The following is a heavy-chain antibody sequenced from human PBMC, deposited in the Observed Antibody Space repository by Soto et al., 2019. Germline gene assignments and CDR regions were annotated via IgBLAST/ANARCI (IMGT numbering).Heavy chain of an antibody. CDR3: V. V-gene: IGHV3-30*03. CDR2: ISYDGSDK. J-gene: IGHJ1*01. CDR1: GFPFTSYG. Sequence: QVQLVESGGGVVQPGRSLRLSCAASGFPFTSYGMHWVREGPDKGLEWVAIISYDGSDKYYADSVKGRFTISRDNSKNTLYLQMNSLRPEDTALYYCVGGQDYVDIVSS.